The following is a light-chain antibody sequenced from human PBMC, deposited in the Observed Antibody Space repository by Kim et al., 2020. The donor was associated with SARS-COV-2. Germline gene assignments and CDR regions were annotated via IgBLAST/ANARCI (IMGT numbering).Light chain of an antibody. J-gene: IGKJ2*01. Sequence: LSASVGDRVTITCRASENIGTWLAWYQQKPGRAPSLLIYLASTLESGVPSRFSGTGSGTEFSLSITSLQPDDFATYYCQHYSRFPYTFGQGTKLEIK. V-gene: IGKV1-5*03. CDR3: QHYSRFPYT. CDR2: LAS. CDR1: ENIGTW.